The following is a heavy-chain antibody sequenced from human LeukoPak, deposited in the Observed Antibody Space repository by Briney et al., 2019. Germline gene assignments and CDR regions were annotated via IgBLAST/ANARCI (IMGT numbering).Heavy chain of an antibody. J-gene: IGHJ4*02. CDR2: IYYSGST. CDR1: GASISSYY. CDR3: AGARDGYNWGYSGY. Sequence: SETLSLTCTVSGASISSYYWSWIRQPPGKGLEWIGYIYYSGSTNYNPSLKSRVTISVDTSKNQFSLKLSSVTAADTAVYYCAGARDGYNWGYSGYWGQGTLVTVSS. V-gene: IGHV4-59*01. D-gene: IGHD5-24*01.